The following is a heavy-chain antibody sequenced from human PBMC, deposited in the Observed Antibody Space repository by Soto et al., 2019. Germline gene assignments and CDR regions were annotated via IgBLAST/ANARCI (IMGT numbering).Heavy chain of an antibody. J-gene: IGHJ4*02. Sequence: QVQLQESGPGLVKPSQTLSLTCTVSGGSISSGGYYWSWIRQHPGKGLAWIGYIYYSGSTYYNPSLKSRVTISVDTSKNQFSLKLSSGTAADTAVYYCARETALSGSGSYWFDYWGQGTLVTVSS. CDR3: ARETALSGSGSYWFDY. CDR1: GGSISSGGYY. D-gene: IGHD3-10*01. CDR2: IYYSGST. V-gene: IGHV4-31*03.